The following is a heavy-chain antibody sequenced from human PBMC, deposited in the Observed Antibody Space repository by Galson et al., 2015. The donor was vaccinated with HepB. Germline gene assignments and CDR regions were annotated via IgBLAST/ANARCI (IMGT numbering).Heavy chain of an antibody. CDR2: IYTSGRT. D-gene: IGHD1-14*01. CDR3: ARGILTHLDY. CDR1: GGSISSGSYY. Sequence: TQSLICTVSGGSISSGSYYWSWLRQPAGRGLEWIGRIYTSGRTNYNPPLKRRVTISVDTSKNLFSRKRSSVTAADTAVYYCARGILTHLDYWGQGTLVTVSS. V-gene: IGHV4-61*02. J-gene: IGHJ4*02.